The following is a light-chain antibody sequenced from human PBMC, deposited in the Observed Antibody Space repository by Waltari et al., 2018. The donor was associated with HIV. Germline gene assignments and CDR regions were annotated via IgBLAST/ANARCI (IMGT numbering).Light chain of an antibody. CDR2: DVS. V-gene: IGLV2-11*01. CDR3: CSYAGSYSFV. CDR1: SSNVGTYNY. J-gene: IGLJ1*01. Sequence: GSPGQSVTISCTGTSSNVGTYNYVSWYKHHPGEAPKVMIYDVSQRPSGVPDRFSGSKSGNTASLTISGLQAEDEADYYCCSYAGSYSFVFGTGTKVTV.